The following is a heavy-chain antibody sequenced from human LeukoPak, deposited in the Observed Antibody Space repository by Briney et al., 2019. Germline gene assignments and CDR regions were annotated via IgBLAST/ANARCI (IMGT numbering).Heavy chain of an antibody. Sequence: PGGSLRLSCAASGFTFSSFTMNWVRQAPGKGLEWVSSITTSTSYVYYADSVKGRFTISRDNAKNSLYLQINSLRAEDTAVYYCARDYSYGSGYLYWGQGTLVTVSS. V-gene: IGHV3-21*01. CDR2: ITTSTSYV. J-gene: IGHJ4*02. CDR3: ARDYSYGSGYLY. D-gene: IGHD3-3*01. CDR1: GFTFSSFT.